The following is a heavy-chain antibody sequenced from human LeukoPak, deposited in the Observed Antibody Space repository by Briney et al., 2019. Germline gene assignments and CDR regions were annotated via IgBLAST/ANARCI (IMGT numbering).Heavy chain of an antibody. V-gene: IGHV3-21*01. CDR1: GFTFSDYS. J-gene: IGHJ6*02. CDR3: ARSRSVSNYKGMDV. Sequence: GGSLRLSCPASGFTFSDYSMSWVRQAPGKGLEWVSSISSSSDYIYYADSVKGRFTISRDNARNSLYLQMNSLRAEDTAVYCCARSRSVSNYKGMDVWGQGTTVTVSS. CDR2: ISSSSDYI. D-gene: IGHD5/OR15-5a*01.